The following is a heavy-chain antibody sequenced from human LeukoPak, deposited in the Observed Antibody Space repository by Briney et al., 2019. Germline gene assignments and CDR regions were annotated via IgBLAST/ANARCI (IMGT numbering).Heavy chain of an antibody. CDR2: ISYDGSNK. V-gene: IGHV3-30*04. CDR1: GITFSSYA. Sequence: GGTLRLSCAASGITFSSYAMHWVRQAPGEGLEWVAVISYDGSNKYYADSVKGRFTISRDNSKNTLYLQMNSLRAEDTAVYYCARVMARYCSSTSCYVDYWGQGTLVTVSS. D-gene: IGHD2-2*01. CDR3: ARVMARYCSSTSCYVDY. J-gene: IGHJ4*02.